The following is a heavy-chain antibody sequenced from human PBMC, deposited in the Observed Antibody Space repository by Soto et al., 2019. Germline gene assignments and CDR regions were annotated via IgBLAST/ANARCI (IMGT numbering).Heavy chain of an antibody. Sequence: GGSLRHSYAASGVTCNNFALSWVRQAPGKGLEWVSTISGSGSSTYYADSVKGRFTISRDNSRSTLFLQMNGLRAEDTALYYCAKDPRRGYFFFDLWGRGAVVTVSS. CDR2: ISGSGSST. V-gene: IGHV3-23*01. J-gene: IGHJ2*01. CDR1: GVTCNNFA. D-gene: IGHD2-21*01. CDR3: AKDPRRGYFFFDL.